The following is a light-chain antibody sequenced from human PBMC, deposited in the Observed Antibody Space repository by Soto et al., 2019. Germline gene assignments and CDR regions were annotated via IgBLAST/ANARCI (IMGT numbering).Light chain of an antibody. CDR1: QSVDIN. J-gene: IGKJ5*01. CDR3: QQYNKLPHT. CDR2: GAF. V-gene: IGKV3-15*01. Sequence: EIVMTQSPATLSVSPGGRATLSCRASQSVDINLAWYQRRPGQSPRLLVYGAFTRAAGLPVRFSGRGSGTEFTLTISSLQFEDFAVYYCQQYNKLPHTFGQGTRLEIK.